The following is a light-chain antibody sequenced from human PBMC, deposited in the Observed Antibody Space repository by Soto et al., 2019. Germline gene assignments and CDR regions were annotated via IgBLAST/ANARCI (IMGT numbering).Light chain of an antibody. V-gene: IGLV2-23*01. CDR3: CSYAGSSTSWV. CDR1: SSDVGSYTL. J-gene: IGLJ3*02. Sequence: QSALTQPASVSVAPGQSITISCTGTSSDVGSYTLVSWYQQHSGKAPKLMIYEGSKRPSGVSNRFSGSKSGNTASLTISGLQAEEEADYYCCSYAGSSTSWVFGGGTTLTVL. CDR2: EGS.